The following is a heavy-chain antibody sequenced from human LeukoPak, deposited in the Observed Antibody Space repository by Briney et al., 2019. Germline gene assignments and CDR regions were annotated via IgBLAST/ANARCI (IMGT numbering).Heavy chain of an antibody. V-gene: IGHV3-9*01. CDR3: AKDGGSGSTSGFYFDY. CDR1: GFTFDDYA. D-gene: IGHD3-10*01. Sequence: GGSLRLSCAASGFTFDDYAMHWVRQAPGKGLEWVSGISWNSGSIGYADSVKDRFTISRDNAKNSLYLQMNSLRVEDTALYYCAKDGGSGSTSGFYFDYWGREPWSPSPQ. J-gene: IGHJ4*02. CDR2: ISWNSGSI.